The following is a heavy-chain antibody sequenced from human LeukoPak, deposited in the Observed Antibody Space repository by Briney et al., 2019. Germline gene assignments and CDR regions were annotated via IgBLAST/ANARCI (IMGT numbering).Heavy chain of an antibody. CDR2: ISGDGTTT. Sequence: GGSLRLSCAASGFTFNAFWMHWVRQPPGKGLAWVSRISGDGTTTAYADSVKGRFTISRDNGKNSLNLQLSSLRAEDTAVYYCAKLKDTATRYDYWGQGTLVTVSS. V-gene: IGHV3-74*01. CDR3: AKLKDTATRYDY. CDR1: GFTFNAFW. J-gene: IGHJ4*02. D-gene: IGHD5-18*01.